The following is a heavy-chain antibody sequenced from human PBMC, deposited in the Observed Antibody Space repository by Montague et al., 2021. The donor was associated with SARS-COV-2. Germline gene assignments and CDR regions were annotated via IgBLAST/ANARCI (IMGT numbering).Heavy chain of an antibody. Sequence: SLRLSCAASGLTFSSYAMHWVRQAPGKGLEWVAVISYDGSNKYYADSVKGRFTISRDNSKNTLYLQMNSLRAEDTAVYYCARDSPLSGYSNYYFDYWGQGTLVTVSS. CDR2: ISYDGSNK. V-gene: IGHV3-30-3*01. J-gene: IGHJ4*02. CDR1: GLTFSSYA. CDR3: ARDSPLSGYSNYYFDY. D-gene: IGHD4-11*01.